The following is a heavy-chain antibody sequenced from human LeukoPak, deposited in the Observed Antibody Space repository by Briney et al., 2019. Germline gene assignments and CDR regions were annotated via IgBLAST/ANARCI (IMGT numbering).Heavy chain of an antibody. V-gene: IGHV3-74*01. J-gene: IGHJ4*01. D-gene: IGHD3-16*01. CDR1: GFTFSSYW. Sequence: GGSLRLSCAASGFTFSSYWMNWVRQAPGKGLVWVSRIASDGSSTTYADSVKGRFTVSRDNAKNTLFLEMNSLRDEDTAVYYCAGDYIWGRLFWGQGTLVTVSS. CDR3: AGDYIWGRLF. CDR2: IASDGSST.